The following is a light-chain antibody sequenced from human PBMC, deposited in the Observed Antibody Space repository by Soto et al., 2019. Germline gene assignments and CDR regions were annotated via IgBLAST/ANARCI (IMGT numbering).Light chain of an antibody. CDR3: QQRSTWPLT. V-gene: IGKV3-11*01. CDR2: DAS. CDR1: QSISSY. J-gene: IGKJ4*01. Sequence: DIVVTQSPATLPLSPGDRATLSCRASQSISSYLAWYQQKPGQAPRLLIYDASNRATGIPARFSGSGSGTDFTLTISSLEPEDFAVYYCQQRSTWPLTFGGGTKVEIK.